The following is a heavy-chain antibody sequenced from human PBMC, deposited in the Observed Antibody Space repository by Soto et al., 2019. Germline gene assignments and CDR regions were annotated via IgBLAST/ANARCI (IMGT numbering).Heavy chain of an antibody. CDR2: ISYDGNKS. CDR1: GFTFNKYA. D-gene: IGHD1-26*01. CDR3: ARDDSGPEYCFDY. Sequence: QVQLVESGGGVVQPGRSLRLSGAASGFTFNKYAMHWVRQAPGKGLEWAAVISYDGNKSYYADSVKGRFTISRDNSKNTLYVQMNSLTAEDTAVYYCARDDSGPEYCFDYWGQGTLVSVSS. V-gene: IGHV3-30-3*01. J-gene: IGHJ4*02.